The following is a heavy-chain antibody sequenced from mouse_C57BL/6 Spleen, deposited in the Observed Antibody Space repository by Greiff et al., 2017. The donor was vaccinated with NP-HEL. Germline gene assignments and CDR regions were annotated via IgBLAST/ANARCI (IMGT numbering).Heavy chain of an antibody. CDR2: IDPSDSYT. CDR1: GYTFTSYW. Sequence: QVQLQQPGAELVRPGTSVKLSCKASGYTFTSYWMHWVKQRPGQGLEWIGVIDPSDSYTNYNQKFKGKATLTVDTSSSTAYMQRSSLTSEDSAVYYCAREDYYGSTLFAYWGQGTLVTVSA. J-gene: IGHJ3*01. D-gene: IGHD1-1*01. CDR3: AREDYYGSTLFAY. V-gene: IGHV1-59*01.